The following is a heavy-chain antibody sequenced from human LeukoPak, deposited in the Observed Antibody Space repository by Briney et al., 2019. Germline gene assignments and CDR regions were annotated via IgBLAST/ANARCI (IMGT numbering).Heavy chain of an antibody. V-gene: IGHV3-30*02. CDR3: ARAVAPSPYYSYMDV. CDR1: GFVFSSYG. CDR2: IVDDGRNK. J-gene: IGHJ6*03. Sequence: PGGSLRLSWAAAGFVFSSYGMHWVRQAPGKGLEWVAYIVDDGRNKYYADSVRGRFTMSRDNSKNTLYLQMNRLTGEDTAVYYCARAVAPSPYYSYMDVWGKGTTVIISS. D-gene: IGHD6-19*01.